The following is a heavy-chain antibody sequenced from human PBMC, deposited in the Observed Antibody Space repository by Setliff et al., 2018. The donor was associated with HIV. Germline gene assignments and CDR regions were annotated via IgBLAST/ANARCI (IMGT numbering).Heavy chain of an antibody. CDR1: GYSISSGYY. V-gene: IGHV4-38-2*01. J-gene: IGHJ4*02. D-gene: IGHD5-12*01. CDR3: ARHGVIWERLRPLLYFDS. Sequence: SETLSLTCAVSGYSISSGYYWGWIRQPPGKGLEWIGSIYNGGTTHYNPSLKSRVTISVDTSKDQFSLRLSSVTAADTAVYYCARHGVIWERLRPLLYFDSWGQGALVTVSS. CDR2: IYNGGTT.